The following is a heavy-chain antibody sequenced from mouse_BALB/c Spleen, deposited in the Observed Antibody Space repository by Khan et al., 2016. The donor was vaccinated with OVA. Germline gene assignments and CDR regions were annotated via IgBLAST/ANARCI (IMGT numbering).Heavy chain of an antibody. J-gene: IGHJ2*01. D-gene: IGHD2-10*01. CDR1: GDSITSGY. V-gene: IGHV3-8*02. CDR3: AGTSYYGNYYFDY. CDR2: ISYSGNT. Sequence: EVQLQESGPSLVKPSQTLSLTCSVTGDSITSGYWNWIRKCPGNKLEYMGYISYSGNTYYNPSLKSRISITRDTSTNQHYLQLTSVTTEDSATYYCAGTSYYGNYYFDYWGQGPTLTVSS.